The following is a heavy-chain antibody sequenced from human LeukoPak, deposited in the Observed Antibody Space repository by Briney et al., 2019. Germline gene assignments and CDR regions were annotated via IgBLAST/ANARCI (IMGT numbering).Heavy chain of an antibody. D-gene: IGHD5-18*01. J-gene: IGHJ4*02. CDR3: ARDRGGYSYGQGFDY. Sequence: GGSLRLSCAASGFTFSSYGMHWVRQAPGKGLEWVAFIRYDGSNKYYADSVKGRFTISRDNSKNTLYLQMNSLRAEDTAVYYCARDRGGYSYGQGFDYWGQGTLVTVSS. CDR1: GFTFSSYG. CDR2: IRYDGSNK. V-gene: IGHV3-30*02.